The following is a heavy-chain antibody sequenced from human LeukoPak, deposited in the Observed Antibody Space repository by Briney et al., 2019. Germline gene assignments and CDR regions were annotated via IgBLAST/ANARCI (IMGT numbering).Heavy chain of an antibody. CDR3: ARDMETYYYDSSGSDY. Sequence: GRSLRLSCAASGFTFSSYGMHWVRQAPGKGLEWVAAIWYDGSNKYYADSVKGRFTISRDNSKNTLYLQMNSLRAEDTAVYYCARDMETYYYDSSGSDYWGQGTLVTVSS. CDR1: GFTFSSYG. V-gene: IGHV3-33*08. J-gene: IGHJ4*02. CDR2: IWYDGSNK. D-gene: IGHD3-22*01.